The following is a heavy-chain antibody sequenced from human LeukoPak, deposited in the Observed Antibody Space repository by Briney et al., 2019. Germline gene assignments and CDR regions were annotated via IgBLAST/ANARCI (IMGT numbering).Heavy chain of an antibody. CDR3: ARRGDYPKFDY. Sequence: SETLSLTCTVSGGSISSYYWSWIRQPPGKGLEWIGYIYYSGSTNYNPSLKSRVTISVDTSKNQFSLKLSSVTAADTAVYYCARRGDYPKFDYWGQGTLVTVSS. CDR1: GGSISSYY. V-gene: IGHV4-59*08. CDR2: IYYSGST. D-gene: IGHD4-17*01. J-gene: IGHJ4*02.